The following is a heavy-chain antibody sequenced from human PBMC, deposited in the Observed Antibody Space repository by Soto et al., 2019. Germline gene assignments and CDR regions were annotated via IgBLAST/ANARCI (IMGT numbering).Heavy chain of an antibody. V-gene: IGHV4-30-4*01. J-gene: IGHJ4*02. Sequence: QVLLQESGPGLVKSSQTLSLTCTVSGDSIRSGDYYWSWIRQPPGKGLEWIGVIYYSGSTYYNPSLKSRVTISVDTSKNHFSLKLTSVTVADTAVYYCSRGAGYHDSGRPSLDSWGQGTLVTVSS. CDR3: SRGAGYHDSGRPSLDS. CDR2: IYYSGST. CDR1: GDSIRSGDYY. D-gene: IGHD3-10*01.